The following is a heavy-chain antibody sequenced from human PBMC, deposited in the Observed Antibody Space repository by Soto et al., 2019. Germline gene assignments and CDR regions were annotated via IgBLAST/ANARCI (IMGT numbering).Heavy chain of an antibody. V-gene: IGHV1-69*12. J-gene: IGHJ4*02. CDR3: ARGPCIWTPCYHDY. CDR2: IIPIFGTA. CDR1: GGTFNSFA. Sequence: QVQLVQSGAEVKKPGSSVKVSCKASGGTFNSFAISWVRQAPGQGLEWMGGIIPIFGTANYAQKLQGRVTVTAEESTGTGYMGLSRLRSEDKAVYYCARGPCIWTPCYHDYWGQGTLVTVYS. D-gene: IGHD2-2*01.